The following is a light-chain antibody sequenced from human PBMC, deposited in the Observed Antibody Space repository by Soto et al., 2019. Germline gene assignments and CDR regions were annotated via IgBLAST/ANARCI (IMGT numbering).Light chain of an antibody. CDR2: EVS. J-gene: IGLJ1*01. V-gene: IGLV2-14*01. Sequence: QSALTQPASVSGSPGQSITISCTGTSSDVGGYNYVSWYQQHPGKAPKLMIYEVSNRPSGVSNRFSGFKSGNTASLTISGLQAEDEADYYCSSYTSSSTPDVFGTGTKLTVL. CDR3: SSYTSSSTPDV. CDR1: SSDVGGYNY.